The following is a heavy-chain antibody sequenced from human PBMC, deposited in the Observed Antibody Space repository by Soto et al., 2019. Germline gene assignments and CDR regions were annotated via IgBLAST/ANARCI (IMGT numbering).Heavy chain of an antibody. CDR2: ISSSSSYI. J-gene: IGHJ6*02. CDR3: ARATYRKTTGGRDYYYYGMDV. Sequence: SLRLSCSASGFTFSSYSMNWVRQAPGKGLEWVSSISSSSSYIYYADSVKGRFTISRDNAKNSLYLQMNSLRAEDTAVYYCARATYRKTTGGRDYYYYGMDVWGQGTTVTVSS. D-gene: IGHD4-17*01. V-gene: IGHV3-21*01. CDR1: GFTFSSYS.